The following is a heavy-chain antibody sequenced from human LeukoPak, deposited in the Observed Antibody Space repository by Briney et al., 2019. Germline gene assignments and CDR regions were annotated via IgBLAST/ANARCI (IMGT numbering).Heavy chain of an antibody. J-gene: IGHJ4*02. CDR2: IYDSGST. V-gene: IGHV4-39*07. D-gene: IGHD3-9*01. Sequence: SETLSLTCTVSGGSIRSSYYYWGWIRQPPGKGLEWIGSIYDSGSTYYNPSLKSRVTISVDTSKNQFSLKLSSVTAADTAVYYCARTDILTGYYYDYWGQGTLVTVSS. CDR3: ARTDILTGYYYDY. CDR1: GGSIRSSYYY.